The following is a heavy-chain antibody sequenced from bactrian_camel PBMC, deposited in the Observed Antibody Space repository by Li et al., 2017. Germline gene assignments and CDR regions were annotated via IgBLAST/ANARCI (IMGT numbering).Heavy chain of an antibody. CDR3: AAAVGREIPYGWEFRL. J-gene: IGHJ4*01. V-gene: IGHV3S40*01. CDR2: SYTEGGRI. D-gene: IGHD5*01. CDR1: LYRW. Sequence: VQLGESGGGSVQAGGSLRLSCTAPLYRWVGWFRQASGKEHEGVAASYTEGGRIYYADSVKGRFTISQDFLENVVYLQMNNLKPSDTAMYYCAAAVGREIPYGWEFRLLGPGDPGHRL.